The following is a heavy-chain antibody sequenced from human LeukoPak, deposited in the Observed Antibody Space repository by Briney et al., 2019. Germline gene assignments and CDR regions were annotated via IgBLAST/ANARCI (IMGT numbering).Heavy chain of an antibody. Sequence: SETLSLTCTVSGGSIRSSYWSWIRQPPGKGLEWIAYIHYSGSTSYNPSLKSRVTISVDTSKNQFSLKMSSVTAADTAVYYCARHEGCSSSSCYWADALDIWGQGTMVTVSS. CDR1: GGSIRSSY. D-gene: IGHD2-2*01. CDR3: ARHEGCSSSSCYWADALDI. V-gene: IGHV4-59*08. CDR2: IHYSGST. J-gene: IGHJ3*02.